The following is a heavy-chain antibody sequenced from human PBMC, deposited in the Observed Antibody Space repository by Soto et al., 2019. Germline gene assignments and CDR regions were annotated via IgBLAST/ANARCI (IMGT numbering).Heavy chain of an antibody. V-gene: IGHV3-13*01. D-gene: IGHD3-9*01. CDR1: GFILSTHD. J-gene: IGHJ5*02. Sequence: QLVASGGGLVQPGGSLRLSCVASGFILSTHDLHWVRDTPGEGLEWVSGIGTLGDTFYGASVKGRFTISSENAKNSLYLQMNSLTVGDTAVYYCVRGRSFDFASTPPPTFGPWGQGTLVTVSS. CDR2: IGTLGDT. CDR3: VRGRSFDFASTPPPTFGP.